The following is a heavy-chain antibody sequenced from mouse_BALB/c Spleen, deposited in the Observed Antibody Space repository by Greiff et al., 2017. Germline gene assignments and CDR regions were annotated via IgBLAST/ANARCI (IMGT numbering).Heavy chain of an antibody. D-gene: IGHD2-1*01. CDR1: GFNIKDYY. Sequence: EVMLVESGAELVRSGASVKLSCTASGFNIKDYYMHWVKQRPEQGLEWIGWIDPENGDTEYAPKFQGKATMTADTSSNTAYLQLSSLTSEDTAVYYCNAGYGNPYYAMDYWGQGTSVTCSS. J-gene: IGHJ4*01. CDR3: NAGYGNPYYAMDY. V-gene: IGHV14-4*02. CDR2: IDPENGDT.